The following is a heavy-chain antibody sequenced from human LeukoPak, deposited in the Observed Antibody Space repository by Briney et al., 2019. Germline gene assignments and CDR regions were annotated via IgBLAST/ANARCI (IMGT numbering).Heavy chain of an antibody. CDR2: IHTGGSA. V-gene: IGHV3-53*01. CDR3: ARTMRIAVAEYFFDY. D-gene: IGHD6-13*01. J-gene: IGHJ4*02. Sequence: GGSLRLSCATSGFTFSSYAMSWVRQAPGKGLEWVAVIHTGGSAYYADSVKGRFTISRDNPKNTLYLQMNSLRAEDTAVYYCARTMRIAVAEYFFDYWGQGILVTVSS. CDR1: GFTFSSYA.